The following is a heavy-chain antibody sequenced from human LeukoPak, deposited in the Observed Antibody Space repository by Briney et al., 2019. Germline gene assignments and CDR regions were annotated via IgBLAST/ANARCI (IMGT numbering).Heavy chain of an antibody. Sequence: GGSLRLSCAASGFSFSSHWMHWVRQAPGKGLEWVSAISGSGGGTYYADSVKGRFTISRDNSKNTLYLQTNSLRAEDTAVYYCARRGAAGTYYFDYWGQGTLVTVSS. V-gene: IGHV3-23*01. CDR3: ARRGAAGTYYFDY. D-gene: IGHD6-13*01. J-gene: IGHJ4*02. CDR1: GFSFSSHW. CDR2: ISGSGGGT.